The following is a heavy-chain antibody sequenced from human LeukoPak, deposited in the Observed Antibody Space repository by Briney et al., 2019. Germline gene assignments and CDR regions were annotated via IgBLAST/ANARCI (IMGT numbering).Heavy chain of an antibody. V-gene: IGHV4-38-2*02. CDR1: GYSISSGYY. J-gene: IGHJ4*02. Sequence: SETLSLTCTVSGYSISSGYYWGWIRQPPGKGLEWIGSIYHSGSTYYNPSLKSRVTISVDTSKNQFSLKLSSVTAADTAVYYCARVGATIPNFDYWGQGTLVTVSS. CDR2: IYHSGST. D-gene: IGHD5-12*01. CDR3: ARVGATIPNFDY.